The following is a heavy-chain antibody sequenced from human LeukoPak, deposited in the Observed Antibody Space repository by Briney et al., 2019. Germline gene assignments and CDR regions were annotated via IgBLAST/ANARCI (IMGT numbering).Heavy chain of an antibody. D-gene: IGHD6-19*01. J-gene: IGHJ4*02. CDR3: ARTEYSSGWLKY. Sequence: GRSLRLSCAASGFTFSAFSMNWVRQAPGKGLEWVSAISSSSSDIYYTDSVKGRFTISRDNANNFLYLQVSSLRAEDTAVYYCARTEYSSGWLKYWGQGTLVTVSS. CDR2: ISSSSSDI. CDR1: GFTFSAFS. V-gene: IGHV3-21*01.